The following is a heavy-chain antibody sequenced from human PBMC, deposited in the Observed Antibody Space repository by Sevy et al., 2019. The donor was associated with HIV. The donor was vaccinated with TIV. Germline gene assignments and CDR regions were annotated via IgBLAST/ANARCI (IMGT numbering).Heavy chain of an antibody. CDR1: GFSFRNYD. Sequence: GGSLRLSCAASGFSFRNYDMHWVRQAPGKGLEWLALVSFDGDSTYSADSVKGRFTSSRDNSKNTLYLKMNSLRVEETAIYYCAKRGGHDTSGYVSYYYYGMDVWGQGTTVTVSS. D-gene: IGHD2-2*01. V-gene: IGHV3-30*18. CDR3: AKRGGHDTSGYVSYYYYGMDV. CDR2: VSFDGDST. J-gene: IGHJ6*02.